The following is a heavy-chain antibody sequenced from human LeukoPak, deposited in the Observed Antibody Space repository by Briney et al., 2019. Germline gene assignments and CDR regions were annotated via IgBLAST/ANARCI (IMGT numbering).Heavy chain of an antibody. CDR2: ISSSGSAM. J-gene: IGHJ5*02. V-gene: IGHV3-48*03. D-gene: IGHD2-2*01. CDR1: GFTFRSYE. CDR3: ARDDCSSISCYHNWFDP. Sequence: PGGSLRLSCAASGFTFRSYEMNWVRQAPGKGLEWVSYISSSGSAMYYVDSVKGRFTISRDNAKNSLYLQMNSLRAEDTAVYYCARDDCSSISCYHNWFDPWGQGTLVTVSS.